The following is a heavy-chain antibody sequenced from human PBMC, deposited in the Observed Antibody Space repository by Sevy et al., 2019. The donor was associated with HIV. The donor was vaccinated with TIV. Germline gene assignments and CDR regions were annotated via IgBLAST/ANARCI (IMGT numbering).Heavy chain of an antibody. Sequence: GGSLRLSCAASGFTFSNYAMSWVRKAPGKGLEWVSAVSGSGGSTYYAESVKGRFTISRDNSKNTLSLQMNSLRAEETAVYYCAKEDVATIYDFYDHWGQGTLVTVSS. J-gene: IGHJ4*02. V-gene: IGHV3-23*01. CDR2: VSGSGGST. CDR3: AKEDVATIYDFYDH. D-gene: IGHD5-12*01. CDR1: GFTFSNYA.